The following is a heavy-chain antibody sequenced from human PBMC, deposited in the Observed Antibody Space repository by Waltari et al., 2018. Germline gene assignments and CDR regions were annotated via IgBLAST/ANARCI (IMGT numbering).Heavy chain of an antibody. V-gene: IGHV1-2*02. J-gene: IGHJ4*02. Sequence: QVQLVQSGAEVKKPGASVKVSCKASGYTFTGYYMHWVRQAPGQGLEWMGWINPNSGGTNYAQKFQGRVTMTRDTSISTAYMELSRLRSDDTAVYYCSREKPVPIPGVVIAPMAYWGQGTLVTVSS. CDR3: SREKPVPIPGVVIAPMAY. CDR2: INPNSGGT. D-gene: IGHD2-21*01. CDR1: GYTFTGYY.